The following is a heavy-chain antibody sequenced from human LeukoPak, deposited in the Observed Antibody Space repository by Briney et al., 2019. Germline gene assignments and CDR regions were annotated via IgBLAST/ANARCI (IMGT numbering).Heavy chain of an antibody. J-gene: IGHJ4*02. CDR3: AKDKGTYYYDSSGYRPIDY. CDR2: ISYDGSNK. CDR1: GFTFSSYG. D-gene: IGHD3-22*01. Sequence: GGSLRLSCAASGFTFSSYGMHWVRQAPGKGLEWVAVISYDGSNKYYADSVKGRFTISRDNSKNTLYLQMNSLRAEDTAVYNCAKDKGTYYYDSSGYRPIDYWGQGTLVTVSS. V-gene: IGHV3-30*18.